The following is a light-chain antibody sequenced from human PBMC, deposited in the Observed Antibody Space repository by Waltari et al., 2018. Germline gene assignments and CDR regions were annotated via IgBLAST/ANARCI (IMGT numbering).Light chain of an antibody. Sequence: DILLTPSPDPLAVSLGERATIHCNYSQSVLYNSNDKNYLAWYQQKPGQPPKMLIYWASTRESGVPDRFSGSGSGKDFTLTISSLQAEDVAVYYCKQYYRSRTFGEGTKVEIK. CDR1: QSVLYNSNDKNY. CDR2: WAS. V-gene: IGKV4-1*01. J-gene: IGKJ1*01. CDR3: KQYYRSRT.